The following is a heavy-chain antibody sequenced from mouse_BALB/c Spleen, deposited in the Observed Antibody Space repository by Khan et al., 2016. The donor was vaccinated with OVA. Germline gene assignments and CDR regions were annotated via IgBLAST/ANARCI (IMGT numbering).Heavy chain of an antibody. Sequence: EVQLQESGPGLVKPSQSLSLTCTVTGYSIASDYAWNWIRQFPGNKLEWLCFISYSGNTNYTPSLKSRISTTPDTSKNQFFPQLNSVTSEDTAKYYCARDYGGDFDYWGQGTTLTVSS. J-gene: IGHJ2*01. CDR3: ARDYGGDFDY. V-gene: IGHV3-2*02. D-gene: IGHD1-1*02. CDR2: ISYSGNT. CDR1: GYSIASDYA.